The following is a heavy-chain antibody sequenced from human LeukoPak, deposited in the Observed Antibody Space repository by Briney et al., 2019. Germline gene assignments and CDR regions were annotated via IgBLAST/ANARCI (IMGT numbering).Heavy chain of an antibody. V-gene: IGHV1-69*05. D-gene: IGHD6-13*01. J-gene: IGHJ6*03. CDR1: GGTFSSYA. CDR3: ARNQDSIAAAPSGHYMDV. CDR2: IIPSFGTA. Sequence: SVNVSCKASGGTFSSYAISWVRHAPGQGLEWMGGIIPSFGTANYAQKFQGRVTITTDESTSTAYMELCSLRSEDTAVYYCARNQDSIAAAPSGHYMDVWGKGTTVTVSS.